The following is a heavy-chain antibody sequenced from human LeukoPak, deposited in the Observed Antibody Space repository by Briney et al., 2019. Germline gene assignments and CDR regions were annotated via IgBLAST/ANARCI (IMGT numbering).Heavy chain of an antibody. CDR1: GFTFSSYG. CDR3: AKEYDFWSGTDAFDI. J-gene: IGHJ3*02. Sequence: PGGSLRLSCAASGFTFSSYGMHWVRQAPGKGLEWVAFIRYDGSNKYYADSAKGRFTISRDNSKNTLYLQMNSLRAEDTAVYYCAKEYDFWSGTDAFDIWGQGTMVTVSS. V-gene: IGHV3-30*02. CDR2: IRYDGSNK. D-gene: IGHD3-3*01.